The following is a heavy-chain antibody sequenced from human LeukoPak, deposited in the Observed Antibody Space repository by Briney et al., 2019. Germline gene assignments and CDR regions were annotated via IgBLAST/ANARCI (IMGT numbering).Heavy chain of an antibody. V-gene: IGHV3-11*03. J-gene: IGHJ6*02. CDR3: ARTAREPDV. CDR2: ISGTSSDT. Sequence: KTGGSLRLSCAASGFTFSDFYMSWIRQAPGRGLEYISYISGTSSDTNYADSVKGRFTISRDNAKSSLYLQMNSLRAEDTAVYYCARTAREPDVRGQGTMVTVSS. CDR1: GFTFSDFY. D-gene: IGHD2-21*02.